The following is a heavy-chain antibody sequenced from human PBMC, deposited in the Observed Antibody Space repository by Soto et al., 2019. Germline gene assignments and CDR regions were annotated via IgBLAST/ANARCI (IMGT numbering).Heavy chain of an antibody. CDR2: IYSGGST. D-gene: IGHD6-6*01. V-gene: IGHV3-53*01. J-gene: IGHJ5*02. CDR1: GFTVSSNY. CDR3: ARSVAAPRGEDWFDP. Sequence: GGSLRLSCAASGFTVSSNYMSWVRQAPGKGLEWVPVIYSGGSTYYADSVKGRFTISRDNSKNTLYLQMNSLRAEDTAVYYCARSVAAPRGEDWFDPWGQGTLVNVSS.